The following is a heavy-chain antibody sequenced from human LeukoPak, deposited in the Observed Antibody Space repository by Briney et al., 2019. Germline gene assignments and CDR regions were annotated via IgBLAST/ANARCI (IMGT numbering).Heavy chain of an antibody. CDR3: ARDLDFYATDY. D-gene: IGHD2/OR15-2a*01. J-gene: IGHJ4*02. CDR1: VFSLSGYW. Sequence: PGGSLRLSCAASVFSLSGYWMSWVRQAPGQGLEWVANIGKDGSWIHYADSVKGRFTISRDNAKNSLYLQMNSLRADDTAIYYCARDLDFYATDYWGQGTLVTVSS. V-gene: IGHV3-7*01. CDR2: IGKDGSWI.